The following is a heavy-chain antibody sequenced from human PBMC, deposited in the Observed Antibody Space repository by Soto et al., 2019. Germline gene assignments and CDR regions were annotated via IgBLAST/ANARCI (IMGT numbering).Heavy chain of an antibody. Sequence: ASVKVSCKTSGYSFTSYDINWVRQATGQGLEWMGWMNPNSGNTGYAQKFQGRVTMTRNTSISTAYMELSSLRSEDTAVYYCARLGITIFGVVISNWGQGTLVTVSS. CDR1: GYSFTSYD. CDR2: MNPNSGNT. V-gene: IGHV1-8*01. CDR3: ARLGITIFGVVISN. D-gene: IGHD3-3*01. J-gene: IGHJ4*02.